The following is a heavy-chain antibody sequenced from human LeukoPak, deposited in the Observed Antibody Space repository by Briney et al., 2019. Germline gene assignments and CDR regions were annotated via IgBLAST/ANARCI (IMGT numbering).Heavy chain of an antibody. CDR1: GGTFSSYA. CDR2: IIPIFGTA. V-gene: IGHV1-69*13. D-gene: IGHD6-13*01. J-gene: IGHJ4*02. CDR3: ARVLLAAAGHFDY. Sequence: GASVKVSCKASGGTFSSYAISWVRQAPRQGLEWMGGIIPIFGTANYAQRFQGRVTITADESTSTAYMELSSLRSEDTAVYYCARVLLAAAGHFDYWGQGTLVTVSS.